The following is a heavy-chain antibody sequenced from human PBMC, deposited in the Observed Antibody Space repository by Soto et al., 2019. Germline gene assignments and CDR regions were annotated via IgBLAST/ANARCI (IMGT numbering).Heavy chain of an antibody. D-gene: IGHD4-17*01. J-gene: IGHJ4*02. CDR3: AKDRGALRWSEEHYYFDY. Sequence: PGGSLRLSCAASGFTFSSYGMHWVRQAPGKGLEWVEVILYDGSKKYYADSMKGRFTISRDNSKNTLYLQMNSLRVEDTALYYCAKDRGALRWSEEHYYFDYWGQGTLVTVSS. V-gene: IGHV3-30*18. CDR2: ILYDGSKK. CDR1: GFTFSSYG.